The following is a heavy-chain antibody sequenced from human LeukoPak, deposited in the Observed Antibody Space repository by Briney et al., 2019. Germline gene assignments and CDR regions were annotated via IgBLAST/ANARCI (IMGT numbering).Heavy chain of an antibody. CDR3: AKDPTRHVAEYFQH. V-gene: IGHV3-30*18. CDR1: GFTFSSYG. Sequence: GRSLRLSCAASGFTFSSYGMHWVRQAPGKGLEWVAVISYDGGNKYYADSVKGRFTISRDNSKNTLYLQMNSLRAEDTAVYYCAKDPTRHVAEYFQHWGQGTLVTVSS. CDR2: ISYDGGNK. J-gene: IGHJ1*01.